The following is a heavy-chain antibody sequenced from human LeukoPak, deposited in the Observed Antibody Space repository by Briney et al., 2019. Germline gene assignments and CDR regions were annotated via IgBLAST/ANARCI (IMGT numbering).Heavy chain of an antibody. J-gene: IGHJ4*02. CDR3: ARLRVRGVITAKYYFDY. V-gene: IGHV4-34*01. Sequence: SETLSLTCAVYGGSFSGYYWSWIRQPPGKGLEWIGEINHSGSTNYNPSLKSRVTISVDTSKNQFSLTLSSVTAADTAVYYCARLRVRGVITAKYYFDYWGQGTLVTVSS. CDR2: INHSGST. CDR1: GGSFSGYY. D-gene: IGHD3-10*01.